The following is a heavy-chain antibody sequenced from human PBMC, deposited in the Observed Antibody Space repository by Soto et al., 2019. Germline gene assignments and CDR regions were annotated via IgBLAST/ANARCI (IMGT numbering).Heavy chain of an antibody. V-gene: IGHV5-51*01. D-gene: IGHD5-18*01. CDR2: IYPDDSDA. Sequence: GASLKISCKGSGYDFTSYWIGWVRQMPGKGLEWMGIIYPDDSDARYSPCFQGQVTISADKSIGTAYLQRSRLKASDTAMHYWARHGYSNYYNGRDVWGQGTTGAV. J-gene: IGHJ6*02. CDR1: GYDFTSYW. CDR3: ARHGYSNYYNGRDV.